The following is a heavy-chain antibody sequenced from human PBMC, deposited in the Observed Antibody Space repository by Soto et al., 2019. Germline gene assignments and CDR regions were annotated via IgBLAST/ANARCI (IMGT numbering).Heavy chain of an antibody. J-gene: IGHJ6*02. CDR1: GGSISSGGYY. Sequence: SETLSLTCTVSGGSISSGGYYWSWIRQHPGKGLEWIGYIYYSGSTYYNPSLKSRVTISVDTSKNQFSLKLSSVTAADTAVYYCARVSGADFWSGYYYGMDVWGQGTTVTVSS. D-gene: IGHD3-3*01. V-gene: IGHV4-31*03. CDR3: ARVSGADFWSGYYYGMDV. CDR2: IYYSGST.